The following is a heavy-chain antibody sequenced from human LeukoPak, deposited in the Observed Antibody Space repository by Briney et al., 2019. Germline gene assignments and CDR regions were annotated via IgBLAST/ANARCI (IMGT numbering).Heavy chain of an antibody. V-gene: IGHV3-30*02. CDR2: IRYDGSNK. CDR1: GLTFSSYG. J-gene: IGHJ4*02. D-gene: IGHD3-22*01. Sequence: PGGSLRLSCAASGLTFSSYGMHWVRQAPGKGLEWVAFIRYDGSNKYYADSVKGRFTISRDNSKNTLYLQMNSLRAEDTAVYYCAKAYYYDSSGYYTAFDYWGQGTLVTVSS. CDR3: AKAYYYDSSGYYTAFDY.